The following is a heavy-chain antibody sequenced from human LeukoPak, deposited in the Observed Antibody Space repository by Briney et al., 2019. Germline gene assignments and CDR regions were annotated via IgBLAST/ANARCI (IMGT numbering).Heavy chain of an antibody. Sequence: ASETLSLTCAVYGRSFSGYYWSWIRQPPGKGLEWIGEINHSGSTNYNPSLKSRVTISVDTSRNQFSLKLSSVTAADTAVYYCARGGPKQLGRHFDYWGQGTLVTVSS. V-gene: IGHV4-34*01. J-gene: IGHJ4*02. CDR2: INHSGST. CDR1: GRSFSGYY. CDR3: ARGGPKQLGRHFDY. D-gene: IGHD6-13*01.